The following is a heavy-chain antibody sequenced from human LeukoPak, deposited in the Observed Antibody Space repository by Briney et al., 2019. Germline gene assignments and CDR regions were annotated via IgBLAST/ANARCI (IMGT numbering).Heavy chain of an antibody. Sequence: SETQSLTCTVSGDSISSSNWWNWVRQPPGKGLDWIGEISHAGSTNYNPSLKSRVTISVDTSKNQFSLKLSSVTAADTAVYYCARLYGDYRDYWGQGTLVTVSS. J-gene: IGHJ4*02. CDR1: GDSISSSNW. D-gene: IGHD4-17*01. V-gene: IGHV4-4*02. CDR3: ARLYGDYRDY. CDR2: ISHAGST.